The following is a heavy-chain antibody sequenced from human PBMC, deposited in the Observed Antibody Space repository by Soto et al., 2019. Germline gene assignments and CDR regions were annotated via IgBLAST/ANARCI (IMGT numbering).Heavy chain of an antibody. Sequence: ASVKVSCKASGYTFTSYDINWVRQATGQGLEWMGWMNPNSGNTGYAQKFQGRVTISVDKSITTAYLHWSSLEASDSAVYYCARQGDMAATPADAFDIWGQGTLVTVSS. V-gene: IGHV1-8*01. CDR3: ARQGDMAATPADAFDI. CDR2: MNPNSGNT. D-gene: IGHD6-19*01. J-gene: IGHJ3*02. CDR1: GYTFTSYD.